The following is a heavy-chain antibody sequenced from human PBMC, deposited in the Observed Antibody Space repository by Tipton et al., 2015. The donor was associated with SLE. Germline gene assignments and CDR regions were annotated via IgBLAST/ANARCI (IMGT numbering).Heavy chain of an antibody. J-gene: IGHJ5*02. V-gene: IGHV4-31*02. CDR2: IYDTETT. CDR1: GGSISSGNYY. CDR3: AREVKSGRYDWFDP. Sequence: LRLSCTVSGGSISSGNYYWTWIRQHPGKGLEWIGYIYDTETTYYNPSLKSRVTMLIDRSKNHFSLRLRSVSAADTAIYYCAREVKSGRYDWFDPWGQGTLVTVSS. D-gene: IGHD1-26*01.